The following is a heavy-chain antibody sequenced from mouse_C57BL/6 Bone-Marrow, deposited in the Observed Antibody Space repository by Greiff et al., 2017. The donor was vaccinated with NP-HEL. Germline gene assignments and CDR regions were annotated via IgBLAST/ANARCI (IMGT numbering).Heavy chain of an antibody. V-gene: IGHV5-4*01. CDR3: AREYYSLYAMDY. Sequence: VQLKESGGGLVKPGGSLKLSCAASGFTFSSYAMSWVRQTPEKRLEWVATISDGGSYTYYPDNVKGRFTISRDNAKNNLYLQMSHLKSEDTAMYYCAREYYSLYAMDYWGQGTSVTVSS. CDR1: GFTFSSYA. CDR2: ISDGGSYT. D-gene: IGHD2-12*01. J-gene: IGHJ4*01.